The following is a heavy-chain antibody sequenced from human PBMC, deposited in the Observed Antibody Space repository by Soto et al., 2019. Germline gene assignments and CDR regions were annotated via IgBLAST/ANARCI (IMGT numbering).Heavy chain of an antibody. J-gene: IGHJ4*02. V-gene: IGHV1-69*12. Sequence: QVQLVQSGAEVKKPGSSAKVSCKDSEGTFSSYAISWVRQAPGLGLEWMGGIIPIFGTANYAQKFQGRVTITADESTSTAYMELSSLRSEDTAVYYCARVDSYGPHFDYWGQGTLVTVSS. CDR1: EGTFSSYA. CDR2: IIPIFGTA. CDR3: ARVDSYGPHFDY. D-gene: IGHD5-18*01.